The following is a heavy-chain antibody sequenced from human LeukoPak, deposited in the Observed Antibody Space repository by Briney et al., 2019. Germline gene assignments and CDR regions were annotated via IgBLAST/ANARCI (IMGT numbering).Heavy chain of an antibody. CDR2: INRSGST. D-gene: IGHD6-13*01. CDR1: GGSFSGYY. V-gene: IGHV4-34*01. CDR3: ARGSAAAGTGY. J-gene: IGHJ4*02. Sequence: PSETLSLTCAVYGGSFSGYYWSWIRQPPGKGLEWIGEINRSGSTNYNPSLKSRVTISVDTSKNQFSLKLSSVTAADTAVYYCARGSAAAGTGYWGQGTLVTVSS.